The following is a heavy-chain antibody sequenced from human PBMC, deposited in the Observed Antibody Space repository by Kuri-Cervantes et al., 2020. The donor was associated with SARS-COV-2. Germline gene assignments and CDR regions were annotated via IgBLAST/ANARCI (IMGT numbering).Heavy chain of an antibody. CDR2: ISGSGSYI. D-gene: IGHD2-21*01. CDR3: ARVAGDGPIYYYYMDV. CDR1: GFTFSSYS. Sequence: GGSLRLSCAASGFTFSSYSMNWVRQAPGKALEWVSSISGSGSYIYYADSVKGRFTISRERGENSLYLHMNSPRDDDTAVYYCARVAGDGPIYYYYMDVWGKGTTVTVSS. J-gene: IGHJ6*03. V-gene: IGHV3-21*01.